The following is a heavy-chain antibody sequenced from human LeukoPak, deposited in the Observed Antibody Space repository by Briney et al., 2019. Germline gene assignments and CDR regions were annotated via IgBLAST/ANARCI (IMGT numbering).Heavy chain of an antibody. CDR2: ISAHNGNT. CDR1: GYTFTSYG. Sequence: GASAKVSCKASGYTFTSYGISWVRQAPGQGLEWMGRISAHNGNTNYAQKLQGRVTMTTDTSTSTAYMELRTLRSDDTAVYYCARDHSYASRGGSFDYWGQGTLVTVSS. D-gene: IGHD3-16*01. J-gene: IGHJ4*02. V-gene: IGHV1-18*01. CDR3: ARDHSYASRGGSFDY.